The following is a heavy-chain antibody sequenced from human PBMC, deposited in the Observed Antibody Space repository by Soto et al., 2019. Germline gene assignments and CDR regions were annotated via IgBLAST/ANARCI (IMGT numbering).Heavy chain of an antibody. J-gene: IGHJ2*01. CDR2: IYYSGST. CDR3: ARERQKGYFDL. CDR1: GGSISSYY. Sequence: PSETLSLTCTVSGGSISSYYWSWIRQPPGKGLEWIGHIYYSGSTNYNPSLKSRVTISVDTSKNQFSLKLSSVTAADTAMYYCARERQKGYFDLWGRGTLVTVSS. V-gene: IGHV4-59*01.